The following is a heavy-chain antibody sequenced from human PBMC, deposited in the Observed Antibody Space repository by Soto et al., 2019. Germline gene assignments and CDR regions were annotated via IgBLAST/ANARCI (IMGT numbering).Heavy chain of an antibody. D-gene: IGHD3-3*01. CDR3: AKDLDLYYFDY. CDR2: ISYDGSNK. CDR1: GFTFSSYG. V-gene: IGHV3-30*18. J-gene: IGHJ4*02. Sequence: QVQLVESGGGVVQPGRSLRLSCAASGFTFSSYGMHWVRQAPGKGLEWVAVISYDGSNKYYADSVKGRFTISRDNSKKTLYLQMNSLRAEDTAVYYCAKDLDLYYFDYWGQGTLVTVSS.